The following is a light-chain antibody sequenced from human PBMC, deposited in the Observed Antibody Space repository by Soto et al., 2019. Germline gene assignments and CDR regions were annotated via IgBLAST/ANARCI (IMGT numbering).Light chain of an antibody. Sequence: EIVLTQSPGTLSLSPGERATLSCRASQSVRNNYLAWYQQGPGQAPRLLIYAASSRATGIPDRFSGSGSGTDFTLTISRLEPEDFAVYYCQQYGTSPRTFGQGTKVDIK. V-gene: IGKV3-20*01. CDR1: QSVRNNY. J-gene: IGKJ1*01. CDR3: QQYGTSPRT. CDR2: AAS.